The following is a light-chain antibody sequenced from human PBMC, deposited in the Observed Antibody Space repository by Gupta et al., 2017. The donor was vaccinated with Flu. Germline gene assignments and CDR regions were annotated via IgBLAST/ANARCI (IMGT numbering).Light chain of an antibody. CDR2: EVS. J-gene: IGLJ2*01. CDR1: SSDVGGYNY. CDR3: GSDAGSNDDVV. Sequence: QSALTPSPPASPPPGQPHTISCPGPSSDVGGYNYVSWYQQHPGTAPTLMIYEVSKRPSGVPDRFSGSKSGNSATLTVSGLQAEDEADYYCGSDAGSNDDVVFGGGTKLTVL. V-gene: IGLV2-8*01.